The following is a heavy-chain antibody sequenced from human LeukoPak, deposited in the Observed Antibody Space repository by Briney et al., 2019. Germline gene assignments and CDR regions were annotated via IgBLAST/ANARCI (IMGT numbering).Heavy chain of an antibody. Sequence: SETLSLTCAVYGGSFSGYYWSWIRQPPGKGLEWIGEINHSGSTNYNPSLKSRVTISVDTSKNQFSRKLSSVTAADTAVYYCARQKRLVPDYWGQGTLVTVSS. D-gene: IGHD6-19*01. CDR3: ARQKRLVPDY. CDR1: GGSFSGYY. V-gene: IGHV4-34*01. CDR2: INHSGST. J-gene: IGHJ4*02.